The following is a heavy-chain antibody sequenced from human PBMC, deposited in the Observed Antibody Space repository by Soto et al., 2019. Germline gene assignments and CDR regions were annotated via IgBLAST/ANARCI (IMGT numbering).Heavy chain of an antibody. CDR3: VSDYYHFSGSYSDIPLDY. Sequence: GGSLRLSCVASGFTFSNYGMHWLRQAPGKGLEWGAGIYYNEINHYYIDPVKGRFTISRDQSKNPLYLQMSSLGAEDTYLYHCVSDYYHFSGSYSDIPLDYWGQGALVTVPS. V-gene: IGHV3-33*01. CDR1: GFTFSNYG. D-gene: IGHD3-10*01. CDR2: IYYNEINH. J-gene: IGHJ4*02.